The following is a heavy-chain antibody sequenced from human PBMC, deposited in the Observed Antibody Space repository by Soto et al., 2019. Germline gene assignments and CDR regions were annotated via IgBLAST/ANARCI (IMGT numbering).Heavy chain of an antibody. CDR2: IDPSDSYT. CDR3: ASRRIAVHVVEV. D-gene: IGHD6-19*01. V-gene: IGHV5-10-1*01. Sequence: GESLEICCKGAGYSCTSYCISGVRQIPGKVLEWMGMIDPSDSYTNYSPSFQGHVTISADKSISTAYLQWSSLKASDTAMYYCASRRIAVHVVEVWGEGTQVTVSS. CDR1: GYSCTSYC. J-gene: IGHJ6*04.